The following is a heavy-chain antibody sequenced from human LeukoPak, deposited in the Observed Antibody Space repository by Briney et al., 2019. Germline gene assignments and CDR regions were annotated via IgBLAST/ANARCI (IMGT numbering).Heavy chain of an antibody. V-gene: IGHV5-51*01. D-gene: IGHD6-19*01. Sequence: GESLKISCKGSGYSFTSYWIGWVRQMPGKGLEWMGIIYPGDSDTRYSPSFQGQVTISADKSISTAYLQWSSLKASDTAMYYCATATGAVAGTLYGMDVWGQGTAVTVSS. CDR2: IYPGDSDT. CDR3: ATATGAVAGTLYGMDV. CDR1: GYSFTSYW. J-gene: IGHJ6*02.